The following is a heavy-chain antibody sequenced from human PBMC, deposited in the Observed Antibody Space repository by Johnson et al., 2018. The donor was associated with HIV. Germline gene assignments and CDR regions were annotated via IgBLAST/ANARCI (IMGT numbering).Heavy chain of an antibody. Sequence: QVHLVESGGGVVQPGRSLRLSCAASGFTFSSYAMHWVRQAPGTGLEWVAAMSHDGSDKYYADSVKGRLTISRDNSKNTLYLQMNSLRAEDTAVYYCAKGERYYNFWSGYHDAFAIWGRGTMVTVSS. D-gene: IGHD3-3*01. J-gene: IGHJ3*02. CDR3: AKGERYYNFWSGYHDAFAI. CDR2: MSHDGSDK. V-gene: IGHV3-30*18. CDR1: GFTFSSYA.